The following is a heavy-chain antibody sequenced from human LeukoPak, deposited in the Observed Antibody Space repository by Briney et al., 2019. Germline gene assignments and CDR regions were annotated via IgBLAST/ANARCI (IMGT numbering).Heavy chain of an antibody. D-gene: IGHD3-3*01. CDR1: GYTFTSYD. CDR2: MNPNSGNT. Sequence: ASVKVSRKASGYTFTSYDINWVRQATGQGLEWMGWMNPNSGNTGYAQKFQGRVTITRNTSISTAYMELSSLRSEDTAVYYCARGSLYYDFWSGYYTGEGLLDYWGQGTLVTVSS. J-gene: IGHJ4*02. CDR3: ARGSLYYDFWSGYYTGEGLLDY. V-gene: IGHV1-8*03.